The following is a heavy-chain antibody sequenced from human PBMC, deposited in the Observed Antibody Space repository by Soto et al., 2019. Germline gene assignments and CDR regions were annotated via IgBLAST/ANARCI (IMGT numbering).Heavy chain of an antibody. CDR2: IYYSGST. V-gene: IGHV4-59*01. D-gene: IGHD3-3*01. Sequence: PSETLSLTCTVSGGSISSYYWSWIRQPPGKGLEWIGYIYYSGSTNYNPSLKSRVTISVDTSKNQFSLKLSSVTAADTAVYYCAKSPGLRVLEWLFDYWGQGTLVTVSS. CDR3: AKSPGLRVLEWLFDY. CDR1: GGSISSYY. J-gene: IGHJ4*02.